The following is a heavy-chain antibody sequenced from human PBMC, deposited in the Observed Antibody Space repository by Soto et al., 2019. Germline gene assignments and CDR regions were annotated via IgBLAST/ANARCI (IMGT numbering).Heavy chain of an antibody. CDR3: GRDFFDSSDYTTNWFDP. CDR2: INHSGIT. J-gene: IGHJ5*02. V-gene: IGHV4-34*01. D-gene: IGHD3-22*01. CDR1: GASFSGYF. Sequence: ASGTLSLTCAVYGASFSGYFCSWIRQPPGKGLEWIGEINHSGITKYNPSLKSRVTISGDTSRDQFSLNLGSVTAADAALYYCGRDFFDSSDYTTNWFDPWGQGTLVTVSS.